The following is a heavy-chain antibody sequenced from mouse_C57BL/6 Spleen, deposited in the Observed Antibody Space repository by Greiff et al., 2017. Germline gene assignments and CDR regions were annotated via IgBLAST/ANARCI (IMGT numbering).Heavy chain of an antibody. CDR2: IHPNSGST. V-gene: IGHV1-64*01. CDR1: GYTFTSYW. CDR3: ARDPGGAMDY. Sequence: QVHVKQPGAELVKPGASVKLSCKASGYTFTSYWMHWVKQRPGQGLEWIGMIHPNSGSTNYNEKFKSKATLTVDKSSSTAYMQLSSLTSEDSAVYYCARDPGGAMDYWGQGTSVTVSS. J-gene: IGHJ4*01.